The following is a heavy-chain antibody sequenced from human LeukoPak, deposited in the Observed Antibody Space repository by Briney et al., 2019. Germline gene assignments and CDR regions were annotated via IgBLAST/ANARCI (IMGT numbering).Heavy chain of an antibody. D-gene: IGHD2-2*01. V-gene: IGHV1-2*02. J-gene: IGHJ6*03. CDR1: GYTFTGYY. CDR2: INPNSGGT. CDR3: ARDDIVVVPATHFNYMDV. Sequence: ASVKVSCKASGYTFTGYYMHWVRQAPGQGLEWMGWINPNSGGTNYAQKFQGRVTMTRDTSISTAYMELSGLRSDDTAVYYCARDDIVVVPATHFNYMDVWGKGTTVTVSS.